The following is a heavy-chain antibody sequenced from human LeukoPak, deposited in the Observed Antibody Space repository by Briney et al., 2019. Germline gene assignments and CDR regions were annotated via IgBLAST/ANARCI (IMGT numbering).Heavy chain of an antibody. CDR3: ARRGYYGSGRGYYYYMDV. CDR2: INHSGST. V-gene: IGHV4-34*01. CDR1: GGSFSGYY. D-gene: IGHD3-10*01. Sequence: PSETLSLTCAVYGGSFSGYYWSWIRQPPGKGLEWIGEINHSGSTNYNPSLKSRVTISVDTSKNQFSLKLSSVTAADTAVYYCARRGYYGSGRGYYYYMDVWGKGTTVTISS. J-gene: IGHJ6*03.